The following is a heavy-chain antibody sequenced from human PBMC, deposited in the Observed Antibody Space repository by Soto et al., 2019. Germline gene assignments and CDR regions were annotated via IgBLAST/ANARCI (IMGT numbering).Heavy chain of an antibody. J-gene: IGHJ4*02. Sequence: GESLKISCNGSGYMFTDYWIGWVRQMPGKGLEWMGIIYPGDSDTRYSPSFQGQVTISADKSISTAYLQWSSLKASDTAMYYCARRDTSGLHYFDNWGQGALVTVSS. CDR1: GYMFTDYW. CDR3: ARRDTSGLHYFDN. CDR2: IYPGDSDT. D-gene: IGHD3-22*01. V-gene: IGHV5-51*01.